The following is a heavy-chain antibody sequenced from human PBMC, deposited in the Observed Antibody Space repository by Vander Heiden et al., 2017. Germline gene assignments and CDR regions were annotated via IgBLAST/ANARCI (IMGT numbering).Heavy chain of an antibody. J-gene: IGHJ5*02. CDR2: IDWDDDK. D-gene: IGHD6-13*01. Sequence: QVTLRESGPALVKPTQTLTLTCTFSGFSLSTSGMCVSWIRQPPGKALEWLALIDWDDDKYYSTPLKTRPTISKDTSKNQWVLTMPNMDPVDTATYYGARTPPIAAEQSPWFDPWGQGTLVTVSS. V-gene: IGHV2-70*01. CDR3: ARTPPIAAEQSPWFDP. CDR1: GFSLSTSGMC.